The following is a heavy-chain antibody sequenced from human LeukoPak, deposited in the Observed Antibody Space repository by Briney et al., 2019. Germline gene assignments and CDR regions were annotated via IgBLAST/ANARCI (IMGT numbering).Heavy chain of an antibody. J-gene: IGHJ4*02. CDR1: GGTFSSYA. Sequence: SVKVSCKASGGTFSSYAISWVRQAPGQGLEWMGRIIPILGIANYAQKFQGRVTITADKSTSTAYMELSSLRSEDTAVYYCARGTGDLIDWGYWGQGTLVTVSS. D-gene: IGHD7-27*01. CDR3: ARGTGDLIDWGY. V-gene: IGHV1-69*04. CDR2: IIPILGIA.